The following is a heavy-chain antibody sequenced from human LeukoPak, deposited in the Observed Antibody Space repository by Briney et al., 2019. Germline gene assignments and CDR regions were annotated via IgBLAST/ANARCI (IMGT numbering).Heavy chain of an antibody. J-gene: IGHJ4*02. V-gene: IGHV3-49*03. CDR2: IRSKAYGGAT. CDR3: ARARGAIGY. Sequence: PGGSLRLSCIVSGFTFGDYPMGWFRQAPGKGLEWVGFIRSKAYGGATDYAASVKGRFTISRDDSKSIAYLQMNGLKTEDTAVYYCARARGAIGYWGQGTLVTVSS. CDR1: GFTFGDYP. D-gene: IGHD3-10*01.